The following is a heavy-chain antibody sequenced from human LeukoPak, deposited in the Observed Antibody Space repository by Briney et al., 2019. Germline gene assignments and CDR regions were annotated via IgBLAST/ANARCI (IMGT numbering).Heavy chain of an antibody. V-gene: IGHV3-30*04. Sequence: TGGSLRLSCAASGFTFSSYAMHWVRQAPGKGLEWVAVISYDGSNKYYADSVKGRFTISRDNSKNTLYLQMNSLRAEDTAVYYCARDSTLWFGEGYFDYWGQGTLVTVSS. D-gene: IGHD3-10*01. CDR1: GFTFSSYA. CDR2: ISYDGSNK. CDR3: ARDSTLWFGEGYFDY. J-gene: IGHJ4*02.